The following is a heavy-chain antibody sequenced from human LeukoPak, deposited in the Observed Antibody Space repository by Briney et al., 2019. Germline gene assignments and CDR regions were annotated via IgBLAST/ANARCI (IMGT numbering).Heavy chain of an antibody. V-gene: IGHV4-39*01. J-gene: IGHJ4*02. CDR3: ASSANYGGNSGYFDY. CDR2: IYYSGST. Sequence: SETLSLTCAVSGGSISSSSYYWGWIRQPPGKGLEWIGSIYYSGSTYYNPSLKSRVTISVDTSKNQFSLKLSSVTAADTAVYYCASSANYGGNSGYFDYWGQGTLVTVSS. CDR1: GGSISSSSYY. D-gene: IGHD4-23*01.